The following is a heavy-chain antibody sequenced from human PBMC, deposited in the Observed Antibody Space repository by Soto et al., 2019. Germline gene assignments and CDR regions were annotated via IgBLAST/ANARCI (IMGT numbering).Heavy chain of an antibody. CDR1: GYTFTGYY. Sequence: ASVKVSCKASGYTFTGYYMHWVRQAPGQGLEWMGWINPNSGGTNYAQKFQGWVTMTRDTSISTAYMELSRLRSDDTAVYYCARGGDCTNGVCFTYYYYGMDVWGRGTTVTVSS. V-gene: IGHV1-2*04. J-gene: IGHJ6*02. CDR2: INPNSGGT. CDR3: ARGGDCTNGVCFTYYYYGMDV. D-gene: IGHD2-8*01.